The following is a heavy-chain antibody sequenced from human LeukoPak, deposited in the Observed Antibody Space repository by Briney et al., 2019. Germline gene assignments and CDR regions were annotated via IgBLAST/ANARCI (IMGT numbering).Heavy chain of an antibody. Sequence: GGTLRLSCEASGIIFSNYGMNWVRQAPGKRLEWVSGISGSGGSAYYADSVKGRFTISRDNSRNTLYLQMHSLRVEDTAVYYCAKDRAYITSWYGCSTPWGQGTLVTVSS. V-gene: IGHV3-23*01. CDR3: AKDRAYITSWYGCSTP. CDR1: GIIFSNYG. D-gene: IGHD6-13*01. CDR2: ISGSGGSA. J-gene: IGHJ5*02.